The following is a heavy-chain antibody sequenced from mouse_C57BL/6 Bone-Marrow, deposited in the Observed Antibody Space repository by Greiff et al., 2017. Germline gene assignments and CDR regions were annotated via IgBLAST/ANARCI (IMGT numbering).Heavy chain of an antibody. CDR3: TREGIYYDYDGGGPAWFAY. CDR1: GYTFTDYE. Sequence: QVQLKQSGAELVRPGASVTLSCKASGYTFTDYEMHWVKQTPVHGLEWIGAIDPETGGTAYNQKFKGKAILTADKSSSTAYMELRSLTSEDSAGYYCTREGIYYDYDGGGPAWFAYWGQGTLVTVSA. V-gene: IGHV1-15*01. D-gene: IGHD2-4*01. CDR2: IDPETGGT. J-gene: IGHJ3*01.